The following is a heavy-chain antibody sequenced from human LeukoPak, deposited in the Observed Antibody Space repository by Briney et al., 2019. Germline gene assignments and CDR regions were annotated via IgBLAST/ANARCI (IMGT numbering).Heavy chain of an antibody. CDR2: INHSGGT. D-gene: IGHD6-13*01. CDR1: GGSFSGYY. CDR3: ARGYSSSWYFKAYFWFDP. V-gene: IGHV4-34*01. Sequence: PSETLSLTCAVYGGSFSGYYWSWMRQPPGKGLDWVGEINHSGGTNYNPSLKSRVTISVDTSKYQFSLKLSSVTAADTAVYYCARGYSSSWYFKAYFWFDPWGQGTLVTVSS. J-gene: IGHJ5*02.